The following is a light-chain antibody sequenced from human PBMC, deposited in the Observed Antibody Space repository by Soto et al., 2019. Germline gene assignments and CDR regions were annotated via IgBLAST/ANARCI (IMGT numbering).Light chain of an antibody. V-gene: IGKV3-20*01. CDR1: QSVSSNY. J-gene: IGKJ1*01. CDR2: GAS. Sequence: EIVLTQSPGTLSLSPGERATLSCRASQSVSSNYLAWYQQKPGQAPRLLISGASSRATGIPDRFSGSGSGTDFTLTISRLEPEDFAVYYCQQYAGSLPWTFGQGTKVDIK. CDR3: QQYAGSLPWT.